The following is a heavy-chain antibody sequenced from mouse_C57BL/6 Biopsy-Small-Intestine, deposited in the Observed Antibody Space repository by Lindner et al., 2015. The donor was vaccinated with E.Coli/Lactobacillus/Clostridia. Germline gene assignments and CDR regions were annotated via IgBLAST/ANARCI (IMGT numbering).Heavy chain of an antibody. V-gene: IGHV1-81*01. D-gene: IGHD3-2*02. J-gene: IGHJ3*01. Sequence: VQLQESGAELARPGASVKLSCKASGYTFTSYDINWVKQRTGQGLEWIGEIYPRSDSTYYNEKFRGKATLTADVSSSTAYMELRSLTSEDSAVYFCARKGDSSGSFAYWGQGTLVTVSA. CDR3: ARKGDSSGSFAY. CDR1: GYTFTSYD. CDR2: IYPRSDST.